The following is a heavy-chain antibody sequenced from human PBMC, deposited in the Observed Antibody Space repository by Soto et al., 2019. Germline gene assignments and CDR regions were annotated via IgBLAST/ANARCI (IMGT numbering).Heavy chain of an antibody. CDR2: IWYDGSNK. CDR1: GFTFSSYG. J-gene: IGHJ6*02. D-gene: IGHD6-13*01. Sequence: QVQLVESGGGVVQPGRSLRLSCAASGFTFSSYGMHWVRQAPGKGLEWVAVIWYDGSNKYYADSVKGRFTISRDNSKNTLYLQMNSLRAEDTAVYYCARDRWQQLSSSYYYGMDVWGQGTTVTVSS. CDR3: ARDRWQQLSSSYYYGMDV. V-gene: IGHV3-33*01.